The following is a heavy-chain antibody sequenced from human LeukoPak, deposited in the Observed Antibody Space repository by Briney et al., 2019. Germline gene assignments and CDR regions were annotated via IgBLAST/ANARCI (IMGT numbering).Heavy chain of an antibody. CDR3: ARDPIFGVVISWFDP. Sequence: ASVKVSCKASGYTFTGYYMHWVRQAPGQGLEWMGWINPNSGGTNYAQKFQGRVTMTRDTSISTAYMELSRLRSDDTAVSYCARDPIFGVVISWFDPWGQGTLVTVSS. V-gene: IGHV1-2*02. J-gene: IGHJ5*02. CDR2: INPNSGGT. D-gene: IGHD3-3*01. CDR1: GYTFTGYY.